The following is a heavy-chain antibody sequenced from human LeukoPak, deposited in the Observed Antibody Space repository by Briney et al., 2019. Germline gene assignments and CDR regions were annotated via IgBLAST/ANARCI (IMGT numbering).Heavy chain of an antibody. J-gene: IGHJ3*02. CDR1: GYTFTSYD. V-gene: IGHV1-8*01. D-gene: IGHD5-12*01. CDR3: ARIEQWINAFDI. CDR2: MNPNSGNT. Sequence: ASVKVSCKASGYTFTSYDINWVRQATGQGLEWMGWMNPNSGNTGYAQKFQGRVTMTRNTSISTAYMELSSLRSEDTAVYYCARIEQWINAFDIWGQGTMVTVSS.